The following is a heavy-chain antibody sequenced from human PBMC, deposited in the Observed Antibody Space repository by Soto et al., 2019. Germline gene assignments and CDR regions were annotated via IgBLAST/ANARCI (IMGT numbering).Heavy chain of an antibody. CDR3: ARSHLWSGETYNWFDP. J-gene: IGHJ5*02. D-gene: IGHD3-10*01. V-gene: IGHV1-2*04. CDR2: INPTSGGT. CDR1: GYTFTDYY. Sequence: QVQLEQSGVEVKKPGASVKVSCKASGYTFTDYYIHWVRQAPGQGLEWMGYINPTSGGTNFALKFQGWVTMTTDTSINTAYVELSGLKSDDPAVYYCARSHLWSGETYNWFDPWGQGTLVTVSS.